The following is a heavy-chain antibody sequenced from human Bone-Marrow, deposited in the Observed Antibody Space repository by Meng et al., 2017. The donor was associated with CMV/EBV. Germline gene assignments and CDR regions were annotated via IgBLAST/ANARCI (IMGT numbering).Heavy chain of an antibody. Sequence: ASGKVSCKASGYTFTSYYMHWVRQAPGQGLEWMGWISTYNGNTNYAKKRQGRVTITTDTSTSKAHMELRSLRSDDAAVYYCARDHIRVEWFGAYGMDLWGQGTTVTVSS. J-gene: IGHJ6*02. CDR2: ISTYNGNT. D-gene: IGHD3-10*01. CDR1: GYTFTSYY. CDR3: ARDHIRVEWFGAYGMDL. V-gene: IGHV1-18*04.